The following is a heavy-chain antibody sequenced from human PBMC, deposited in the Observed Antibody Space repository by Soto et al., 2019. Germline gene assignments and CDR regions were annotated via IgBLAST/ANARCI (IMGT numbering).Heavy chain of an antibody. CDR1: GFYFRNYY. J-gene: IGHJ5*02. CDR3: ASLADLNTWFDP. Sequence: PGGSLRLSCAGSGFYFRNYYMAWIRQPPGKGLEWISYISSSSTYTNYADSVKGRFTISRDNAMQSLYLQMDSLRADDPSIYYCASLADLNTWFDPWGQGTLVTIYS. CDR2: ISSSSTYT. V-gene: IGHV3-11*06.